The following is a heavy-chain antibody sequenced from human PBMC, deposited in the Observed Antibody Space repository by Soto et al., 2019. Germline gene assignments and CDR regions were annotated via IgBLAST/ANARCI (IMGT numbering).Heavy chain of an antibody. CDR2: ISTYNGDT. D-gene: IGHD1-26*01. J-gene: IGHJ6*02. CDR3: ARQGSWPYYYYGLDV. V-gene: IGHV1-18*01. Sequence: QVQLVQSGPEVRKPGASVKVSCEASGYTFTTSGISWVRQVPGQGLEWMGWISTYNGDTNSAQNFQGRVLMTADTSTGTAYMELMSLKSDHSAVYYCARQGSWPYYYYGLDVWGQGTTVTVSS. CDR1: GYTFTTSG.